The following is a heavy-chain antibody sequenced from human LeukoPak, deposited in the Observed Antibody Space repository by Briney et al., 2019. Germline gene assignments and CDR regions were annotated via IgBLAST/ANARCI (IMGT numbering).Heavy chain of an antibody. CDR1: GGSISSYY. J-gene: IGHJ4*02. CDR3: ARGISSGWSRAVGY. Sequence: SETLSLTCTVSGGSISSYYWSWIRQSPGKGLEWIGYIYYSGSTNYNPSLKSRVTISVDTSKNQFSLKLSSVTAADTAVYYCARGISSGWSRAVGYWGQGTLVTVSS. V-gene: IGHV4-59*01. CDR2: IYYSGST. D-gene: IGHD6-19*01.